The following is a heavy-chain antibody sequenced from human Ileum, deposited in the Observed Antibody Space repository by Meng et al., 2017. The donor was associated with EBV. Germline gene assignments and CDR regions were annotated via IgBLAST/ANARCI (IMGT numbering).Heavy chain of an antibody. CDR2: TYYRSKWYN. D-gene: IGHD3-22*01. CDR3: ARDSSSSAYSPFDY. CDR1: GDSVSSNSAA. Sequence: HLQQSGPGLGKPAQILSLTCAISGDSVSSNSAAWNWIRQSPSRGLEWLGRTYYRSKWYNDYAVSVKSRITINPDTSKNQFSLQLNSVTPEDTAVYYCARDSSSSAYSPFDYWGQGTLVTVSS. V-gene: IGHV6-1*01. J-gene: IGHJ4*02.